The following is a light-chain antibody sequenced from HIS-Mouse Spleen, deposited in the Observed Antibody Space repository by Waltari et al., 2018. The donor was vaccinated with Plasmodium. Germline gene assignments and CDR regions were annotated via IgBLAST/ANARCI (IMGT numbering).Light chain of an antibody. Sequence: SYELTQPSSVSVSPGQTARITCSGDVLAKKYARLFQQKPGQAPVLVIYKDSARPSGIPERFSGSSSGNTVTLTISGAQVEDEADYYCYSAADNNRVFGGGTKLTVL. CDR3: YSAADNNRV. J-gene: IGLJ3*02. CDR2: KDS. V-gene: IGLV3-27*01. CDR1: VLAKKY.